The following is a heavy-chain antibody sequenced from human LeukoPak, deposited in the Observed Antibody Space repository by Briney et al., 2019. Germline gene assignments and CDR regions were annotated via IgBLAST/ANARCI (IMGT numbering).Heavy chain of an antibody. CDR2: INSYGSST. D-gene: IGHD3-16*01. CDR3: RTYRWGDSFEY. V-gene: IGHV3-74*01. J-gene: IGHJ4*02. CDR1: GFTFSTYW. Sequence: PGGSLRLSCAASGFTFSTYWMQWVRQDPGKGLVWVSHINSYGSSTAYADSVKGRFTISRDNAKKTLYLQMNSLRVEDTAIYYCRTYRWGDSFEYWGQGTLVSVSS.